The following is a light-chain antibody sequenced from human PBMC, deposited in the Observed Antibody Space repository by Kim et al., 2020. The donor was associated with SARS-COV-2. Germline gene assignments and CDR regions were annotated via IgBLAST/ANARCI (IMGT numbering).Light chain of an antibody. CDR2: EVS. CDR3: SSYAGSNNLV. V-gene: IGLV2-8*01. Sequence: GQSVTSSCTGTSSDVGGYNYVSWYQQHQGKAPKLMIYEVSRRPSGVPDRFSGSKSGNTASLTVSGLQAEDEADYYCSSYAGSNNLVFGGGTQLTVL. J-gene: IGLJ2*01. CDR1: SSDVGGYNY.